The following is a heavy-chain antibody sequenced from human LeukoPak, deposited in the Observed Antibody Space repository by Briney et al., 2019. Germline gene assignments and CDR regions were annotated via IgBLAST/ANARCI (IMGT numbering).Heavy chain of an antibody. D-gene: IGHD3-22*01. CDR1: GFTFNDYG. Sequence: PGGSLRLSCAASGFTFNDYGMSWVRQAPGKGLEWASGINWNGGSTAYADSVRGRCTISRDNAKNSLYLQMNSLRAEDTAFYYCARNFGGGDRSGPFYWGQGTLVTVSS. J-gene: IGHJ4*02. CDR3: ARNFGGGDRSGPFY. CDR2: INWNGGST. V-gene: IGHV3-20*04.